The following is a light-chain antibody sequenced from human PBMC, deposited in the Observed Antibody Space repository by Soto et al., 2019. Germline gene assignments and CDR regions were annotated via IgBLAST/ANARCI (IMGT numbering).Light chain of an antibody. CDR2: GAS. Sequence: IVLTQSPGTLSLSLGERTTLSCRASQSISRYLAWYQQKPGQGPRLLIYGASSRATGTPDRFSGSGSGTDFTLTINRLEPEDFALYYCQQYGSSPPTFGQGTKVDI. CDR3: QQYGSSPPT. CDR1: QSISRY. V-gene: IGKV3-20*01. J-gene: IGKJ1*01.